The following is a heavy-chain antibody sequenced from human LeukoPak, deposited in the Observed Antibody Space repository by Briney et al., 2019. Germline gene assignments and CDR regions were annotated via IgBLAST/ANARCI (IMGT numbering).Heavy chain of an antibody. Sequence: GASVRVSCKASGYTFTGYYIHWVRQAPGQGLECMGWINPTSGGTKYAQKFQGRVTMTRDTSISTAYMESSRLRADDTAVFYCARGGSAWDNPFDYWGQGTLVTVSS. CDR3: ARGGSAWDNPFDY. CDR2: INPTSGGT. V-gene: IGHV1-2*02. J-gene: IGHJ4*02. D-gene: IGHD6-19*01. CDR1: GYTFTGYY.